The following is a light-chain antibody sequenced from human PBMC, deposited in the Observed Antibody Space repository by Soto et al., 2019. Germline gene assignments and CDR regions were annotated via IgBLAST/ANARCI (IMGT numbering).Light chain of an antibody. CDR3: QVWDTRSDHYV. CDR2: DNT. J-gene: IGLJ1*01. CDR1: NIGSKS. V-gene: IGLV3-21*02. Sequence: SYELTQPPSVSVAPGQTARITCGGSNIGSKSVHWYQQKPGQAPVLVVYDNTDRPSGIPERLSGSNSGNTATLAISRVEARDEADYYCQVWDTRSDHYVFGTGTKVTVL.